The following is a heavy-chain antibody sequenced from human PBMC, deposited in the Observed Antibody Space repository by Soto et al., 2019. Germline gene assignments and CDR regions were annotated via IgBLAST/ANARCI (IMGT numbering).Heavy chain of an antibody. CDR2: IHYTGSS. D-gene: IGHD4-4*01. CDR1: GGSISGYY. CDR3: ARHSNEYRKSLDN. J-gene: IGHJ4*02. Sequence: QLQLQESGPGLVKPSETLSLTCPVSGGSISGYYWSWIRQPPGKGLEWIAFIHYTGSSNSNPSLERRVTMTIATSKNQFSLKLSSVTAADTAVYYCARHSNEYRKSLDNWGQGTLVTVS. V-gene: IGHV4-59*08.